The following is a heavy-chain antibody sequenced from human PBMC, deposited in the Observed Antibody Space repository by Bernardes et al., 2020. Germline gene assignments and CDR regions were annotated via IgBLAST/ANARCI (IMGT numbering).Heavy chain of an antibody. CDR2: IYYSGST. Sequence: SETLSLTCTVSGGSISSSSYYWGWIRQPPGKGLEWIGSIYYSGSTYYNPSLKSRVTISVDTSKNQFSLKLSSVTAADTAVYYCARRIRYSSGLLWFDPWGQGTLVTVSS. J-gene: IGHJ5*02. CDR3: ARRIRYSSGLLWFDP. D-gene: IGHD6-19*01. CDR1: GGSISSSSYY. V-gene: IGHV4-39*01.